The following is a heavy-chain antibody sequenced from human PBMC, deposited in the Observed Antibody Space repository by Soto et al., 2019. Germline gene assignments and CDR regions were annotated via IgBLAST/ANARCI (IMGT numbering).Heavy chain of an antibody. D-gene: IGHD2-21*02. J-gene: IGHJ6*02. CDR3: IQSRCGGDCLQSYASYYYYGMDV. V-gene: IGHV2-5*02. CDR2: IYWDDDK. Sequence: QITLKESGPTLVKPTQTLTLTCTFSAFALSTGGVGVGWIRQPPRTALEWRALIYWDDDKRYSPSLRSRLTLTKDTSKNQVVLTMTNMDPVDTATYYCIQSRCGGDCLQSYASYYYYGMDVWGQGTTVTVSS. CDR1: AFALSTGGVG.